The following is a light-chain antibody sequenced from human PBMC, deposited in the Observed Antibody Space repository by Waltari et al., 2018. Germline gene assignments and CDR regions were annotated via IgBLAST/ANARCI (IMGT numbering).Light chain of an antibody. CDR3: QVWAGNPDHSL. CDR2: SDS. J-gene: IGLJ2*01. Sequence: SYDLTQPPSVSAASGQTARITCGGDNIGDKYIHWYQQKPAQAPVLVMYSDSQRPSGIPERFSGSNSGNTATLTISGVEAGDEADYYCQVWAGNPDHSLFGGGTRLTVL. V-gene: IGLV3-21*01. CDR1: NIGDKY.